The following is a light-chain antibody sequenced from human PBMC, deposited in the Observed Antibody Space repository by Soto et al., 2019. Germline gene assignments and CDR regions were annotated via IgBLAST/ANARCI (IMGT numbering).Light chain of an antibody. V-gene: IGLV1-40*01. Sequence: QSVLTQPPSVSGAPGQRVTISCTGSSSNIGAGFDVHWYQQFPGTAPKLLIYRNTIRPSGVPDRFSGSKSGTSASLAITGLQAEDEADYYCQSFWVFGGGTKLPS. CDR2: RNT. CDR3: QSFWV. CDR1: SSNIGAGFD. J-gene: IGLJ2*01.